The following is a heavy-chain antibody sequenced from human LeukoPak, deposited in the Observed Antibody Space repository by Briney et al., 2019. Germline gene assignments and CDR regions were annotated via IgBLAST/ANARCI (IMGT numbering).Heavy chain of an antibody. CDR3: ATDGAGFDT. V-gene: IGHV3-11*01. CDR2: INIGGTNT. J-gene: IGHJ5*02. CDR1: GFSFSDYY. Sequence: GGSLRLSCAASGFSFSDYYMSWIRQAPGKGLEWLSYINIGGTNTHYADSVKGRFTISRDNAKKSLYLELTNLRAEDTAVYYCATDGAGFDTWGQGVLVTASS.